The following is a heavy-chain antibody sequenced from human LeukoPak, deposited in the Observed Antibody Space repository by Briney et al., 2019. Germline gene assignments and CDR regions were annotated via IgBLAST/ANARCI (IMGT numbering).Heavy chain of an antibody. Sequence: GGSLRLSCAASGFTVSSNYMSWVRQAPGKGLEWVSIIYSGGSTYYTDSVKGRFTISRDNAKNTLYLQMNSLRAEDTAVYYCARVIYYDSSPYFDYWGQGTLVTVSS. D-gene: IGHD3-22*01. CDR3: ARVIYYDSSPYFDY. CDR2: IYSGGST. CDR1: GFTVSSNY. J-gene: IGHJ4*02. V-gene: IGHV3-66*01.